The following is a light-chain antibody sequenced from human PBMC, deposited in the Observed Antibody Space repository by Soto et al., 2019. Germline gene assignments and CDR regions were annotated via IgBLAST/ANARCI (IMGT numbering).Light chain of an antibody. CDR2: GAT. CDR3: QQYNNWPLT. V-gene: IGKV3-15*01. J-gene: IGKJ5*01. Sequence: EIVMTQSPATLSVSPGERVTLSCRASQFVSNSLAWYQQRPGQPPRLLIHGATTRATGIPARFSGSGSGTEFTLTISSLQSEDFAVYYCQQYNNWPLTFGQGTRLEIK. CDR1: QFVSNS.